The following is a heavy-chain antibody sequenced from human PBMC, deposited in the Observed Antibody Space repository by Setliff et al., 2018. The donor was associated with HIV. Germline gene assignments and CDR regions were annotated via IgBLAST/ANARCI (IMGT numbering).Heavy chain of an antibody. D-gene: IGHD3-10*01. CDR2: INPGDGST. CDR3: TRNLYYYASGIHFGVY. Sequence: ASVKVSCKASGYTFTSYYIYWVRQAPGQGLQWMGIINPGDGSTIYAQKFQGRVTMTSDTSTNTFYMELSSLKSEDTAVYYCTRNLYYYASGIHFGVYWGQGTPVTVSS. CDR1: GYTFTSYY. J-gene: IGHJ4*02. V-gene: IGHV1-46*01.